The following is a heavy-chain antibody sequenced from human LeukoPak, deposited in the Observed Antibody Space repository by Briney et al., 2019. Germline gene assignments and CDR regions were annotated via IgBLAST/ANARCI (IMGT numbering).Heavy chain of an antibody. D-gene: IGHD3-10*01. CDR2: VYYSGST. J-gene: IGHJ5*02. CDR3: ARDPPLTLGTMVRDHNWFDP. Sequence: PSETLSLTCTVSGGSISSYYWSWIRQPPGKGLEWIGYVYYSGSTNYNPSLKSRVTISVDTSKNQFSLKLSSVTAADTAVYYCARDPPLTLGTMVRDHNWFDPWGQGTLVTVSS. V-gene: IGHV4-59*12. CDR1: GGSISSYY.